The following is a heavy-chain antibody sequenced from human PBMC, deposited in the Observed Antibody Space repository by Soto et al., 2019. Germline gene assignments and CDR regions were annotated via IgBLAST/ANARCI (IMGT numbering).Heavy chain of an antibody. D-gene: IGHD2-21*01. CDR1: GFSHSTTGVG. CDR2: IYWYDDK. CDR3: VQSRCGGDCLQSYSSHSYYGLDV. V-gene: IGHV2-5*01. J-gene: IGHJ6*02. Sequence: QITLNESGPTLVKLTQTLTLTCTFSGFSHSTTGVGVGWIRQPPGKALEWLALIYWYDDKRYNPSLKSRLTITKHTSKNQVVLTMTNMDPVDTATYYCVQSRCGGDCLQSYSSHSYYGLDVWGQGNTVNVSS.